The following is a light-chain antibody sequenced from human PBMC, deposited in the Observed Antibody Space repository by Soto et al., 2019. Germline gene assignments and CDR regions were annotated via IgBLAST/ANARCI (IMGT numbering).Light chain of an antibody. J-gene: IGKJ1*01. CDR2: DVS. Sequence: DIQMTQSPSTLSASVGDRVTITCRASQSLRSWLAWYRQKPGKAPELLIYDVSNWESGVPSRFSGSGSGTEFTLSISSLQPDDSATYSCQQYNSYWTFGQGTKVEIK. CDR3: QQYNSYWT. V-gene: IGKV1-5*01. CDR1: QSLRSW.